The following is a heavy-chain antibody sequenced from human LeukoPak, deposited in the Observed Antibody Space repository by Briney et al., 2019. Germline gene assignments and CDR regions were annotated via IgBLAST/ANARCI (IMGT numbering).Heavy chain of an antibody. Sequence: SETLALTCTVSGGSISSSSYYWGWIRQPPGKGLEWIGSIYYSGSTYYNPSLKSRVTISVDTSRSQFSLRLSFVTAADTAVYYCARHTSGWHDAFDIWGQGTMVTVSS. J-gene: IGHJ3*02. CDR3: ARHTSGWHDAFDI. D-gene: IGHD6-19*01. V-gene: IGHV4-39*01. CDR2: IYYSGST. CDR1: GGSISSSSYY.